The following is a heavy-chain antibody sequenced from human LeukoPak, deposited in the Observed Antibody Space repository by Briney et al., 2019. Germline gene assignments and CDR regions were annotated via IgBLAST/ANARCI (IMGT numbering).Heavy chain of an antibody. D-gene: IGHD5-12*01. CDR1: GGSISSYY. CDR3: ARDKRGYSGYDGMEL. Sequence: SETLSLTCTVSGGSISSYYWSWIRQPRGKGLAWIGYIYYSGSTNYNPSLKGRVTISEDTSKNRFSLKVSSVTAADTAVYYCARDKRGYSGYDGMELWGQGTLVTVSS. J-gene: IGHJ4*02. CDR2: IYYSGST. V-gene: IGHV4-59*01.